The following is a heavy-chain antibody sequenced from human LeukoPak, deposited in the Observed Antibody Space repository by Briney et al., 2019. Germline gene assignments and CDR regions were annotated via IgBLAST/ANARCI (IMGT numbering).Heavy chain of an antibody. CDR1: GGSISSSSYY. D-gene: IGHD3-10*01. CDR2: IYYSGST. Sequence: SETLSLTCTVSGGSISSSSYYWGWIRQPPGKGLEWIGSIYYSGSTYYNPSLKSRVTISVDTSKNQFSLKLSSVTAADTAVYYCASQTVYYYGSGSYYRGVDYWGQGTLVTVSS. CDR3: ASQTVYYYGSGSYYRGVDY. V-gene: IGHV4-39*07. J-gene: IGHJ4*02.